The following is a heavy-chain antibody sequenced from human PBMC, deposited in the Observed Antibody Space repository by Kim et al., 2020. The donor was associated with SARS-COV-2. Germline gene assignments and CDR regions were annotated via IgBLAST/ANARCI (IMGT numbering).Heavy chain of an antibody. Sequence: GGSLRFSCAASGLTFRSYEMNWVRQAPGKGLEWVSYISGSGSSKYYADSVKGRFTISRDNAKDSLYLQMNGLRAEDTAVYYCAREVVVSPDAFDIWGQGTMVTVSS. J-gene: IGHJ3*02. V-gene: IGHV3-48*03. CDR3: AREVVVSPDAFDI. CDR1: GLTFRSYE. CDR2: ISGSGSSK. D-gene: IGHD3-22*01.